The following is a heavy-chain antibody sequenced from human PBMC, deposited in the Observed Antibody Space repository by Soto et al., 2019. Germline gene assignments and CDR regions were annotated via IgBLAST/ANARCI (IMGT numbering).Heavy chain of an antibody. CDR3: ARGGPGPRYY. V-gene: IGHV4-61*01. Sequence: PLEPVSLTCTVSGGYISSDTYYWSWLRQRPGKGPEWLGYIYYTGNTNYNPSLMWRVSLSLDTSKNQFSLKLRSVTAADMAVYYCARGGPGPRYYWGQGTLVTVSS. J-gene: IGHJ4*02. CDR1: GGYISSDTYY. D-gene: IGHD3-16*01. CDR2: IYYTGNT.